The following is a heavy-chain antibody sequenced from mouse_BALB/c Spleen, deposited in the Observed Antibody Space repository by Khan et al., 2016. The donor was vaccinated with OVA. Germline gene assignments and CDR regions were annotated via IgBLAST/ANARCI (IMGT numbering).Heavy chain of an antibody. CDR3: ASHLTGSFAY. V-gene: IGHV5-6*01. J-gene: IGHJ3*01. D-gene: IGHD4-1*01. Sequence: EVQLQESGGDLVKPRGSLKLSCAASGFTFSSYSMSWVRQTPDKRLEWVATISSVGDYTYYPDSVKGRFTISRDNAKNTLYLQMSSLKSEDTAMYYCASHLTGSFAYWGQGTLVTVSA. CDR2: ISSVGDYT. CDR1: GFTFSSYS.